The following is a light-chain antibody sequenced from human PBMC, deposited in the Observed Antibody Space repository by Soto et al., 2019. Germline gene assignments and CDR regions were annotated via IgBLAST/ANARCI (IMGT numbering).Light chain of an antibody. Sequence: DIVMTQSPDSLAVSLGERATINCKSSQSVIHTSNNKSYLAWYQQKPGQPPELLLYWASARESGVPDRFSGSGSWTDFTLTISSLQAEDVAVYYCQQYYSTPRTFGQGTKVEIK. V-gene: IGKV4-1*01. CDR2: WAS. J-gene: IGKJ2*01. CDR3: QQYYSTPRT. CDR1: QSVIHTSNNKSY.